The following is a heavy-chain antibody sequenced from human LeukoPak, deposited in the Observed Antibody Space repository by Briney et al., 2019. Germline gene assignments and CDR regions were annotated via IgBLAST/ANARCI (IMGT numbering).Heavy chain of an antibody. CDR3: ARRLGLRWDLQAFDI. J-gene: IGHJ3*02. V-gene: IGHV1-8*03. CDR2: MNPNSGNR. CDR1: GGTFISYD. Sequence: ASVKVSCKASGGTFISYDINWVRQATGQGLEWMGWMNPNSGNRGYAQKFQGRVTITRNTSISTAYMELSSLRSEDTAVYYCARRLGLRWDLQAFDIWGQGTMVTVSS. D-gene: IGHD4-23*01.